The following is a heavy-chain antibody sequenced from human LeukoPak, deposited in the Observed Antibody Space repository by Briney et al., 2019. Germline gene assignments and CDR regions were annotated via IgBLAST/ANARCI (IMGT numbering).Heavy chain of an antibody. Sequence: ASVKVSCKVSGYTLTELSMHWARQAPGKGLEWMGGFDPEDGETIYAQKFQGRVTMTEDTSTDTAYMELSSLRSEDTAVFFQAEDVIRYFDWLSQDYWGQGTLVTVSS. CDR2: FDPEDGET. J-gene: IGHJ4*02. D-gene: IGHD3-9*01. V-gene: IGHV1-24*01. CDR1: GYTLTELS. CDR3: AEDVIRYFDWLSQDY.